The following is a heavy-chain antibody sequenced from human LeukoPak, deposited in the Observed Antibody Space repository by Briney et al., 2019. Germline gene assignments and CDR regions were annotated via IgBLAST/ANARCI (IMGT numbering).Heavy chain of an antibody. CDR3: ARDANWSSDN. D-gene: IGHD1-1*01. Sequence: PGGSLRLSCASSGFTFSSYSMNWIRQAPGKGLAWVSSMTDSSSHIWYADVVKGRFTISRDNAKNSLYLQMNSLTADDTGVYYCARDANWSSDNWGQGTLVTVSS. CDR2: MTDSSSHI. V-gene: IGHV3-21*03. CDR1: GFTFSSYS. J-gene: IGHJ4*02.